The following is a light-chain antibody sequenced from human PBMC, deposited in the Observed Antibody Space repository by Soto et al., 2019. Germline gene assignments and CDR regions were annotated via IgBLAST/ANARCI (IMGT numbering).Light chain of an antibody. CDR1: QSFSNY. V-gene: IGKV3-11*01. CDR3: QQRSDWQIS. CDR2: DAS. Sequence: EIVLTQCPATLSLSPGERATLACRASQSFSNYLAWYQRKPGQAPRLLIYDASNTDTGIPARFSGSGSGTDFTLTVSRLEPEGLAIYYCQQRSDWQISFGQGTRL. J-gene: IGKJ5*01.